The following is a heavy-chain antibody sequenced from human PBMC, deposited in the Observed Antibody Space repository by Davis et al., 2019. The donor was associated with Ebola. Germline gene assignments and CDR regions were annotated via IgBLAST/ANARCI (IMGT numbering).Heavy chain of an antibody. CDR2: IYYSGST. D-gene: IGHD6-13*01. J-gene: IGHJ6*04. CDR1: GGSISSSSYY. Sequence: SETLSLTCTVSGGSISSSSYYWGWIRQPPGKGLEWIGSIYYSGSTNYNPSLKSRVTISVDTSKNQFSLKLSSVTAADTAVYYCARDVSLAAAGYGMDVWGKGTTVTVSS. V-gene: IGHV4-39*07. CDR3: ARDVSLAAAGYGMDV.